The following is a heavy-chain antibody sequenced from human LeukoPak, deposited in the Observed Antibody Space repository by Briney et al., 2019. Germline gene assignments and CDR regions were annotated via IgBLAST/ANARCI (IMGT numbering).Heavy chain of an antibody. D-gene: IGHD3-10*01. Sequence: SETLSLTCSVSGGSISGSSYYWGWIRQPPGKGLEWIGSIYYSRSTYYNPSLKSRVTISVDTSKNQFPLKLSSVTAADTAVYYCARHADSGFGQLAFDYWGQGTLVTVSS. CDR1: GGSISGSSYY. CDR3: ARHADSGFGQLAFDY. CDR2: IYYSRST. V-gene: IGHV4-39*01. J-gene: IGHJ4*02.